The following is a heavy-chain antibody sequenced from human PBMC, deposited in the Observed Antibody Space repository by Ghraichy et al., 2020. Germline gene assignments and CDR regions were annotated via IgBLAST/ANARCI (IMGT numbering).Heavy chain of an antibody. CDR1: GFTFSNAW. D-gene: IGHD2-2*01. V-gene: IGHV3-15*07. CDR2: IKSKTDGGTT. J-gene: IGHJ4*02. Sequence: GGSLRLSCAASGFTFSNAWMNWVRQAPGKGLEWVGRIKSKTDGGTTDYAAPVKGRFTISRDDSKNTLYLQMNSLKTEDTAVYYCTTDLEYCSSTSCTELDYWGQGTLVTVSS. CDR3: TTDLEYCSSTSCTELDY.